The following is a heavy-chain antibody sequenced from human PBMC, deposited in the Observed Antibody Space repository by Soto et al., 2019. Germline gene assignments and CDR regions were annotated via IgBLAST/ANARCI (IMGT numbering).Heavy chain of an antibody. V-gene: IGHV3-11*01. Sequence: GGSLRLSCAASGFTFSDYYMSWIRQAPGKGLEWVSYISSSGSTIYYADSVKGRFTISRDNAKNSLYLQMNTLRAEDTAVYYCDRGRYSRTFRGRGPPKFDHWGQGTLVTVSS. CDR1: GFTFSDYY. CDR2: ISSSGSTI. CDR3: DRGRYSRTFRGRGPPKFDH. J-gene: IGHJ4*02. D-gene: IGHD2-15*01.